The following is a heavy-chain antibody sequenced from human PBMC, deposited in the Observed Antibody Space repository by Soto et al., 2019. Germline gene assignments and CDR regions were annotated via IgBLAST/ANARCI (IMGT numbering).Heavy chain of an antibody. CDR2: IYNSVIT. CDR1: GASVSSGNQY. Sequence: SETLSLTCTVSGASVSSGNQYWSWIRQPPGKRMEWIGFIYNSVITNYSPSLKSRVSISADTSRNQFSLKVSSVTAADTAVYYCAREALAGLGFDPWGQGTLVT. J-gene: IGHJ5*02. CDR3: AREALAGLGFDP. V-gene: IGHV4-61*01. D-gene: IGHD6-19*01.